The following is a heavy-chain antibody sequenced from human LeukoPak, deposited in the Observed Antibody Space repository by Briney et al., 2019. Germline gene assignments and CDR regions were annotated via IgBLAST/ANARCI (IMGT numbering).Heavy chain of an antibody. CDR2: IIPIFGTA. D-gene: IGHD3-10*01. J-gene: IGHJ4*02. CDR3: ASGTWVLYYFDY. V-gene: IGHV1-69*13. CDR1: GGTFSSYA. Sequence: GASVKVSCKASGGTFSSYAISWLRQAPGQGLEWMGGIIPIFGTANYAQKFQGRVTITADESTSTAYMELSSLRSEDTAVYYCASGTWVLYYFDYWGQGTLVTVSS.